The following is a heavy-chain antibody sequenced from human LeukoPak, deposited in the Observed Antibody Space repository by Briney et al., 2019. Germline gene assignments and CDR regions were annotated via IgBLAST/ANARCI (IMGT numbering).Heavy chain of an antibody. CDR3: AKEQRVLRYFDWLPGVAFDI. Sequence: GGSLRLSCAASGFTFDDYAMHWVRQAPGKGLEWVSGISWNSGSIGYADSVKGRFTISRDNAKNSLYLQMNSLRAEDTALYYCAKEQRVLRYFDWLPGVAFDIWGQGTMVTVSS. CDR2: ISWNSGSI. CDR1: GFTFDDYA. V-gene: IGHV3-9*01. D-gene: IGHD3-9*01. J-gene: IGHJ3*02.